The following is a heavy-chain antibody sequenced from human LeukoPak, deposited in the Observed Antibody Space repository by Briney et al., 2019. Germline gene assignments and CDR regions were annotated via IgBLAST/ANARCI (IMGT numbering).Heavy chain of an antibody. CDR3: ARAMRPRGAYYFDY. Sequence: GASVKVSCKASGYTFTSYDINWVRQATGQGLEWMGWMNPNSGNTGYAQKFRGRVTMTRNTSISTAYMELSSLRSEDTAVYYCARAMRPRGAYYFDYWGQGTLVTVSS. V-gene: IGHV1-8*01. CDR2: MNPNSGNT. J-gene: IGHJ4*02. D-gene: IGHD3-10*01. CDR1: GYTFTSYD.